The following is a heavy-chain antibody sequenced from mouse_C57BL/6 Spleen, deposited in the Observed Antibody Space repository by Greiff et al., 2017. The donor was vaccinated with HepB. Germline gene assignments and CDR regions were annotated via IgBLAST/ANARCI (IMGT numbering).Heavy chain of an antibody. J-gene: IGHJ1*03. CDR3: ARSVFITTVVHWYFDV. V-gene: IGHV1-69*01. CDR2: IDPSDSYT. CDR1: GYTFTSYW. Sequence: VQLQQPGAELVMPGASVKLSCKASGYTFTSYWMHWVKQRPGQGLEWIGEIDPSDSYTNYNQKFKGKSTLTVDKSSSTAYMQLSSLTSEDSAVYYCARSVFITTVVHWYFDVWGTGTTVTASS. D-gene: IGHD1-1*01.